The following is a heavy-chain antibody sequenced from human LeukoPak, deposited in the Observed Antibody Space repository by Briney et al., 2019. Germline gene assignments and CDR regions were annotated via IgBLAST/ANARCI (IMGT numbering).Heavy chain of an antibody. CDR3: ARAPHYSNYGPYYYGMDV. CDR1: GFTFSDYY. J-gene: IGHJ6*02. D-gene: IGHD4-11*01. Sequence: GGSLRPSCAASGFTFSDYYMSWIRQAPGKGLEWVSYISSSSSYTNYADSVKGRFTTSRDNAKNSLYLQMNSLRAEDTAVYYCARAPHYSNYGPYYYGMDVWGQGTTVTVSS. CDR2: ISSSSSYT. V-gene: IGHV3-11*06.